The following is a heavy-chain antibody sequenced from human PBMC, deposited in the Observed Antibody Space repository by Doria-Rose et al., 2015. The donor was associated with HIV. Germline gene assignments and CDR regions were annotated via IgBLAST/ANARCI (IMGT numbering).Heavy chain of an antibody. J-gene: IGHJ4*02. Sequence: QVQLQESGPGLVRPSQTLSLTCTVSGDSISSGDSFWSWIRQPPGKGPEWIGYISSSGTTYYYPSLRDRLTISLDASKTQFSLNLTSVTAADTAVYYCARARNYGFPHFFDFWGQGTLVTVSS. CDR3: ARARNYGFPHFFDF. D-gene: IGHD3-10*01. CDR1: GDSISSGDSF. CDR2: ISSSGTT. V-gene: IGHV4-30-4*01.